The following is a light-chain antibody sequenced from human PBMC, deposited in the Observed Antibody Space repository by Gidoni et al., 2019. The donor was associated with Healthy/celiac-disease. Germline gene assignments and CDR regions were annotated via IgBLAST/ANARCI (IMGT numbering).Light chain of an antibody. J-gene: IGLJ2*01. CDR3: SSYAGSNNVL. CDR2: EVS. CDR1: SSDIGAYNY. V-gene: IGLV2-8*01. Sequence: QSALTQPPSASGSPGPSVTISCTGTSSDIGAYNYVSWYQQHPGKAPKLMIYEVSKRPSGVPDRFSGSKSGNTASLTVSGLQAEDEADYYCSSYAGSNNVLFGGGTKLTVL.